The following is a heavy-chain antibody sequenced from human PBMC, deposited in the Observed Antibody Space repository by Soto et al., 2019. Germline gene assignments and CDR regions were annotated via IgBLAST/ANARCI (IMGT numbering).Heavy chain of an antibody. CDR3: ATQEVGGSYVYTFDP. V-gene: IGHV4-39*01. J-gene: IGHJ5*02. CDR2: IYYSGST. CDR1: VGSISRCRYY. D-gene: IGHD1-26*01. Sequence: EALSLTCPRRVGSISRCRYYSGRFRQTPGKGLEWIGSIYYSGSTYYNPSLKSRVTISVDTSKNQFSLKLSSVTAADTAVYYCATQEVGGSYVYTFDPWGQGTLVTVSS.